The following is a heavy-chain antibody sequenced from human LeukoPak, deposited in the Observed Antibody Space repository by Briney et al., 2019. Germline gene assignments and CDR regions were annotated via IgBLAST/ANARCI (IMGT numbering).Heavy chain of an antibody. V-gene: IGHV3-33*01. J-gene: IGHJ4*02. CDR3: ARDQGIFDY. Sequence: GGSLRLSCAASGFTFSSYGMHWVRQAPGKGLEWVAVIWYDGSNKYYADSVKGRFTISRDNAKNSLYLQMNSLRDEDSAVYYCARDQGIFDYWGQGTLVTVSS. CDR1: GFTFSSYG. CDR2: IWYDGSNK.